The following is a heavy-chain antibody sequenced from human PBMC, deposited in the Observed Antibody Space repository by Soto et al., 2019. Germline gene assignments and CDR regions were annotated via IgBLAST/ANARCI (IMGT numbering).Heavy chain of an antibody. CDR1: GFTFSSYA. V-gene: IGHV3-23*01. Sequence: EVQLLESGGGLVQPGGSLRLSCAASGFTFSSYAMSWVRQAPGKGLEWVSAISGSGGSTYYADSVKGRFTISRDNSKNTLYLQMNSLRAEGTAVYYCAKAAGDSGYDSGGFDYWGQGTLVTVSS. CDR2: ISGSGGST. J-gene: IGHJ4*02. D-gene: IGHD5-12*01. CDR3: AKAAGDSGYDSGGFDY.